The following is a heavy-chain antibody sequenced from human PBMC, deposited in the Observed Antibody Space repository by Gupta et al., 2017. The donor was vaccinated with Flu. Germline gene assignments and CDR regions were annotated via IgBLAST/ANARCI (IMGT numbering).Heavy chain of an antibody. V-gene: IGHV3-49*02. D-gene: IGHD2-2*01. J-gene: IGHJ4*02. Sequence: RQAPGKGLEWVGLSISTPHGGAMHYAASVKGRFTISRDDSRNIAYLQMDSLKTEDTGVYFCTREGNTIAPDYWGQGTLVTVSS. CDR2: SISTPHGGAM. CDR3: TREGNTIAPDY.